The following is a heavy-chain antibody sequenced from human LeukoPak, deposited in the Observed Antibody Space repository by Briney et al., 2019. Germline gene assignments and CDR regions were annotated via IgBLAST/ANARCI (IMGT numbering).Heavy chain of an antibody. CDR3: ARVDTAMVTHDY. CDR2: ISAYNGNT. CDR1: GYTFTSYG. Sequence: ASAKVSCKASGYTFTSYGISWVRQAPGQGLGWMGWISAYNGNTNYAQKLQGRVTMTTDTSTSTAYMELRSLRSDDTAVYYCARVDTAMVTHDYWGQGTLVTVSS. J-gene: IGHJ4*02. D-gene: IGHD5-18*01. V-gene: IGHV1-18*01.